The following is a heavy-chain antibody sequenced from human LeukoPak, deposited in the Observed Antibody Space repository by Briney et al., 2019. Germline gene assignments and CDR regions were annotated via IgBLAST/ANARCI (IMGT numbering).Heavy chain of an antibody. D-gene: IGHD3-9*01. J-gene: IGHJ4*02. CDR2: ISGSGGST. CDR1: GFTFSSYS. V-gene: IGHV3-23*01. Sequence: PGGSLRLSCAASGFTFSSYSMNWVRQAPGKGLEWVSAISGSGGSTYYADSVKGRFTISRDNSKNTLYLQMNSLRAEDTAVYYCAKYGGVELRYFDWLKPRLVYFDYWGQGTLVTVSS. CDR3: AKYGGVELRYFDWLKPRLVYFDY.